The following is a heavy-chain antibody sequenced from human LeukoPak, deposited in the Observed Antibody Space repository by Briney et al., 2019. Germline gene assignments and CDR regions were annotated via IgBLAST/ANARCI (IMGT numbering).Heavy chain of an antibody. CDR3: ARTYYYDSSGPCLDY. J-gene: IGHJ4*02. D-gene: IGHD3-22*01. CDR2: IYYSGST. V-gene: IGHV4-59*01. Sequence: SETLYLTCTVSGGSISSYYWSWIRQPPGKGLEWIGYIYYSGSTNYNPSLKSRVTISVDTSKNQFSLRLSSVTAADTAVYYCARTYYYDSSGPCLDYWGQGTLVTVSS. CDR1: GGSISSYY.